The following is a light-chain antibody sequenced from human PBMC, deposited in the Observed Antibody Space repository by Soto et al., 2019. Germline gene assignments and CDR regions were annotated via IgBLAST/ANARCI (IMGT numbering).Light chain of an antibody. Sequence: DVQMTQSPPSLSASVGDSVTITCRASQRVNNYLNWYQQKPGEAPKLLIYAASSLQIGVPSRFGGSGSGTDFILAISGLQPEDFAIYYCQQSYITPWTFGQGTKVEI. CDR1: QRVNNY. CDR3: QQSYITPWT. CDR2: AAS. V-gene: IGKV1-39*01. J-gene: IGKJ1*01.